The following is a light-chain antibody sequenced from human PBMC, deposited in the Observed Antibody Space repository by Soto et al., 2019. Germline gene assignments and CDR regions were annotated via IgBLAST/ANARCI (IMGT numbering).Light chain of an antibody. CDR1: RNVSIY. V-gene: IGKV1-39*01. Sequence: EIPLTQSPSSLAASVGDRLTLTCRASRNVSIYLNWYQHKPGKGPPHLIHATSNLQIGVPSRLSGSGSGTEFTITISSLEPEDSGTYYCQQSYTMPSFGQGTRLEIK. CDR3: QQSYTMPS. CDR2: ATS. J-gene: IGKJ5*01.